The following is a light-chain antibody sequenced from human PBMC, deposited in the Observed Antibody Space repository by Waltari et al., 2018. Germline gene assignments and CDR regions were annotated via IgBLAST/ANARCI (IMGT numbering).Light chain of an antibody. CDR1: NIGSKN. J-gene: IGLJ2*01. V-gene: IGLV3-9*01. CDR2: RDS. CDR3: QVWDSSTEVV. Sequence: SYELTQPLSVSVALGQTARITCGGNNIGSKNVHWYQQKPGPAPVLVIYRDSNRPSGIPERFSGSNSGNTATLTISRAQAGDEADYYCQVWDSSTEVVFGGGTKLTVL.